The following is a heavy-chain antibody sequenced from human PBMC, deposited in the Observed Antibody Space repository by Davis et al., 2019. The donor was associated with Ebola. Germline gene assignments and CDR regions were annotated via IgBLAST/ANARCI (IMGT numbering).Heavy chain of an antibody. Sequence: PGGSLRLSCAASGFTFSSYAMHWVRQAPGKGLEWVAVISYDGSNKYYADSVKGRFTISRDNSKNTLYLQMNSLRAEDTAVYYCASIGYCSSTSCYRWGQGTLVTVSS. D-gene: IGHD2-2*02. V-gene: IGHV3-30-3*01. J-gene: IGHJ4*02. CDR2: ISYDGSNK. CDR1: GFTFSSYA. CDR3: ASIGYCSSTSCYR.